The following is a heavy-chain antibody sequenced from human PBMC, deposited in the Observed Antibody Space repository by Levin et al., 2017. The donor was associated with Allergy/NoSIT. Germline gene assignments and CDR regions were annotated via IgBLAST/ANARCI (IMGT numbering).Heavy chain of an antibody. D-gene: IGHD2-2*01. CDR3: ARFVVTPVSYFYMDV. CDR1: GYTFKNYG. J-gene: IGHJ6*03. V-gene: IGHV1-18*01. Sequence: ASVKVSCKASGYTFKNYGISWVRQAPGQGLEWMGWISTHNGNTNYAQSFQGRVTMTTDTSTSTADMKLRSLISDDTAVYYCARFVVTPVSYFYMDVWGKGTTVTVSS. CDR2: ISTHNGNT.